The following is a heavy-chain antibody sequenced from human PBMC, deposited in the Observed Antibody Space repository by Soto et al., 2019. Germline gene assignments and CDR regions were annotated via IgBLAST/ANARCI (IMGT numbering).Heavy chain of an antibody. Sequence: PGGSLRLSCAASGFTFSSYAMHWVRQAPGKGLEWVAVISYDGSNKYYADSVKGRFTISRDNSKNTLYLQMNSLRAEDTAVYYCAREGDSSSWYGPLQPYYFDYWGQGTLVTVSS. V-gene: IGHV3-30-3*01. J-gene: IGHJ4*02. CDR1: GFTFSSYA. CDR3: AREGDSSSWYGPLQPYYFDY. CDR2: ISYDGSNK. D-gene: IGHD6-13*01.